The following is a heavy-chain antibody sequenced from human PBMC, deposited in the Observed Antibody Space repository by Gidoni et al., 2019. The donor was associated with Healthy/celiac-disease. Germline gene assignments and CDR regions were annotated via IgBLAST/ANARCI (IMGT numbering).Heavy chain of an antibody. CDR2: INPNSGGT. Sequence: QVQPVQSGAEVKKPGASVTVSCKASGYTFTGYYMLWVRQAPGQGLEWMGWINPNSGGTNYAQKFQGRVTMTRDTSISTAYMELSRLRSDDTAVYYCARDPVRAPDAFDIWGQGTMVTVSS. J-gene: IGHJ3*02. CDR1: GYTFTGYY. CDR3: ARDPVRAPDAFDI. V-gene: IGHV1-2*02.